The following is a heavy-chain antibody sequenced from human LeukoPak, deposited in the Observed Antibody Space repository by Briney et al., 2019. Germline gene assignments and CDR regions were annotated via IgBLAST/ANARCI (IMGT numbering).Heavy chain of an antibody. D-gene: IGHD7-27*01. CDR2: IYYSGST. V-gene: IGHV4-39*07. Sequence: PSETLSLTCTVSGGSISSSIYYWGWIRQPPGKGLEWIGSIYYSGSTYYNPSLKSRVTISVDTSKNQFSLKLSSVTAADTAVYYCAKEGLLTGQIDYWGQGTLLTVSP. CDR1: GGSISSSIYY. CDR3: AKEGLLTGQIDY. J-gene: IGHJ4*02.